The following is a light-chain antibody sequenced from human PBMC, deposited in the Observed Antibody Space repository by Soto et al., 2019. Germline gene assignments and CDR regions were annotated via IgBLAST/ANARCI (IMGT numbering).Light chain of an antibody. Sequence: DMEMTQSPSSLSASVGDRVTITCRASQSISNYLNWYQHKPGKVPKLLIYAASSLQSGVPTRFSGSGSGTDFTLTINSLQPEEFATYYCQQGYGTPLTFGGGTKIEIK. CDR1: QSISNY. J-gene: IGKJ4*01. CDR3: QQGYGTPLT. CDR2: AAS. V-gene: IGKV1-39*01.